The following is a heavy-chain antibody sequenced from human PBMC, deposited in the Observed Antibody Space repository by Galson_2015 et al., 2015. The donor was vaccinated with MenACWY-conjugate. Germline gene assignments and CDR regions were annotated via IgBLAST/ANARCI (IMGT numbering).Heavy chain of an antibody. D-gene: IGHD5-12*01. J-gene: IGHJ4*02. V-gene: IGHV1-2*04. CDR3: ARGMLGATGTYYFDY. CDR2: INPNSGGT. Sequence: SVKVSCKASGYTFTGYYMHWVRQAPGQGLEWMGWINPNSGGTNYAQKFQGWVTMTRDTSISTAYMELSRLRSDDTAVYYCARGMLGATGTYYFDYWGQGTLVTVSS. CDR1: GYTFTGYY.